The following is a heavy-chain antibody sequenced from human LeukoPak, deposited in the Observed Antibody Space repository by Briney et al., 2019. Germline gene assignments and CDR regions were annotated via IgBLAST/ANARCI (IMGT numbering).Heavy chain of an antibody. Sequence: GVSLRLSCAASGFTFGSYWMHWVRQAPGKGLVWVSRINSDGSSASYADSVKGRFTISRDNAKSTLYLQMNSLRAEDTVVYYCARSRIFTIFGVVPQYNWFDPWGQGTLVTVSS. J-gene: IGHJ5*02. V-gene: IGHV3-74*01. D-gene: IGHD3-3*01. CDR2: INSDGSSA. CDR3: ARSRIFTIFGVVPQYNWFDP. CDR1: GFTFGSYW.